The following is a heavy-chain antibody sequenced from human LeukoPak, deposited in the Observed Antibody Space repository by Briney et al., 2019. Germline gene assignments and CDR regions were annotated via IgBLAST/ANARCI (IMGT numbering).Heavy chain of an antibody. CDR2: ISSSSSYI. V-gene: IGHV3-21*04. D-gene: IGHD3-10*01. CDR3: AKAMRSGYYFDY. CDR1: GFTFSSYS. Sequence: GGSLRLSCAASGFTFSSYSMNWVRQAPGKGLEWVSSISSSSSYIYYADSVKARFTISRDNAKNSLYLQMNSLRAEDTAVYYCAKAMRSGYYFDYWGQGTLVTVSS. J-gene: IGHJ4*02.